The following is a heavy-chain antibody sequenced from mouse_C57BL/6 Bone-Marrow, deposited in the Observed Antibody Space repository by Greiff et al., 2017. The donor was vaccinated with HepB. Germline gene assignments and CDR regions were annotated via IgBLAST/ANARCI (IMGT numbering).Heavy chain of an antibody. CDR3: ATSLAY. CDR2: ISSGSSTI. V-gene: IGHV5-17*01. CDR1: GFTFSDYG. J-gene: IGHJ3*01. Sequence: EVKLQESGGGLVKPGGSLKLSCAASGFTFSDYGMHWVRQAPEKGLEWVAYISSGSSTIYYADTVKGRFTISRDNAKNTLFLQMTSLRSEDTAMYYCATSLAYWGQGTLVTVSA.